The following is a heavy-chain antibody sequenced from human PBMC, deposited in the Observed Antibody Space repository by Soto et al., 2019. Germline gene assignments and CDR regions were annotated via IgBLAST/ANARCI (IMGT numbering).Heavy chain of an antibody. D-gene: IGHD2-15*01. V-gene: IGHV3-53*01. CDR2: IYSGGST. J-gene: IGHJ6*02. CDR1: GFTVSSHK. CDR3: ARGGQVRGGLDV. Sequence: GGSLRLSCAASGFTVSSHKMTWVRQAPGKGLEWVSFIYSGGSTYYGDSVKGRFTISRDNSKNTVYLEMNGLRAEDTAVYYCARGGQVRGGLDVWGQGTTVTVSS.